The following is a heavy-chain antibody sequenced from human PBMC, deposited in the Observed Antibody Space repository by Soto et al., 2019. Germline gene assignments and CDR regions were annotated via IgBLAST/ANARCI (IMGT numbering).Heavy chain of an antibody. D-gene: IGHD3-3*01. J-gene: IGHJ4*02. CDR2: IYHSRST. CDR3: ARGPLFGR. CDR1: GGSISSGGYS. V-gene: IGHV4-30-2*01. Sequence: PSETLSLTCAVSGGSISSGGYSWSWIRQPPGKGLEWIGYIYHSRSTYYNPSLKSRVTISVDTSKNQFSLKLSSVTAADTTVYYCARGPLFGRWGQGTLVNVSS.